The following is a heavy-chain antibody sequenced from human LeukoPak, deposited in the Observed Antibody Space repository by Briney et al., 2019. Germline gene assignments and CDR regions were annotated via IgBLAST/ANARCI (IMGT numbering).Heavy chain of an antibody. J-gene: IGHJ4*02. CDR1: GYTFTSYG. Sequence: GASVKVSCKASGYTFTSYGISWVRQAPGQGLEWMGWISAYNGNTNYAQKLQGRVTMTTDTSTSTAYMELRSLRSDDTAVYYCARVVKLLWFGEPQNDYWGQGTLVTVSS. CDR2: ISAYNGNT. CDR3: ARVVKLLWFGEPQNDY. D-gene: IGHD3-10*01. V-gene: IGHV1-18*01.